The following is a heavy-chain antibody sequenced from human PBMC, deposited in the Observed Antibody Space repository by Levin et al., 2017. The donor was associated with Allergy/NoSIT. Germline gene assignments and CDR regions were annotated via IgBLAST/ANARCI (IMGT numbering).Heavy chain of an antibody. Sequence: GGSLRLSCKASGYTFTSYYMHWVRQAPGQGLEWMGIINPSGGSTSYAQKFQGRVTMTRDTSTSTVYMELSSLRSEDTAVYYCLVRGGLGAFDIWGQGTMVTVSS. CDR3: LVRGGLGAFDI. CDR2: INPSGGST. CDR1: GYTFTSYY. V-gene: IGHV1-46*01. J-gene: IGHJ3*02. D-gene: IGHD3-10*01.